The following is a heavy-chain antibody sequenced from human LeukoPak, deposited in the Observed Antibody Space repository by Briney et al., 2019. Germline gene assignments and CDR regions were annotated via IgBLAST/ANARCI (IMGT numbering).Heavy chain of an antibody. V-gene: IGHV4-59*01. D-gene: IGHD4-17*01. Sequence: SETLSLTCTVSGGSISSYYWSWIRQPPGKGLEWIGYIYYSGSTNYNPSLKSRVTISVDTSKNQFSLKLSSVTAADTAVYYCARATVPYYFDYWGQGTLVTASS. J-gene: IGHJ4*02. CDR3: ARATVPYYFDY. CDR2: IYYSGST. CDR1: GGSISSYY.